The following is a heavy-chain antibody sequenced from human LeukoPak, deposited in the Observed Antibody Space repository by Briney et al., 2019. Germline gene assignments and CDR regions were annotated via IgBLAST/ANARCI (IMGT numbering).Heavy chain of an antibody. CDR3: AKGWSYFGSGSYYPTYFDY. D-gene: IGHD3-10*01. J-gene: IGHJ4*02. CDR2: ISGSGVTT. CDR1: GFALSNFA. Sequence: PGGSLRLSCAASGFALSNFAMSWVRQAPGEGLEWVSGISGSGVTTYYGDSVRGRFTISRDYSKNTVYLQMNSLRAEDTAVYYCAKGWSYFGSGSYYPTYFDYWGQGTLVTVSS. V-gene: IGHV3-23*01.